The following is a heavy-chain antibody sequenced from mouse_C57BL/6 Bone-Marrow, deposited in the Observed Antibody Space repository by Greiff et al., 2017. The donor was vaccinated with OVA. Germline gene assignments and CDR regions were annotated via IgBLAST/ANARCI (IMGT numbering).Heavy chain of an antibody. D-gene: IGHD1-1*01. V-gene: IGHV1-81*01. J-gene: IGHJ1*03. CDR1: GYTFTSYG. CDR3: ARNYGSSYVYWYFDV. CDR2: IYPRSGNT. Sequence: QVQLKESGAELARPGASVKLSCKASGYTFTSYGISWVKQRTGQGLEWIGEIYPRSGNTYYNEKFKGKATLTADKSSSTAYMELRSLTSEDSAVYFCARNYGSSYVYWYFDVWGTGTTVTVSS.